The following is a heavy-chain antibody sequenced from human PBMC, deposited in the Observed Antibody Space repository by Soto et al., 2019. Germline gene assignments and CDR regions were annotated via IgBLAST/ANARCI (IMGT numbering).Heavy chain of an antibody. CDR2: VYYGGST. Sequence: PSGSLSLACTASGGCIRITRYDGGWIRQPPGKGLEWIGNVYYGGSTYYNPSLKSRVTISVETSKSQFSLKLSSVTAADTAVYYCAGGDYYHSSGYYFYYYTMAVLGQGTTVTVFS. D-gene: IGHD3-22*01. CDR3: AGGDYYHSSGYYFYYYTMAV. CDR1: GGCIRITRYD. J-gene: IGHJ6*01. V-gene: IGHV4-39*01.